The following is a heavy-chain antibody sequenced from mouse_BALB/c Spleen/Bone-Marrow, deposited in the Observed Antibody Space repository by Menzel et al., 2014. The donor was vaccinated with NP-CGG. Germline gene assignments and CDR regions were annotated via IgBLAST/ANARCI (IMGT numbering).Heavy chain of an antibody. D-gene: IGHD2-3*01. Sequence: EVKLVESGGGLVQPGGSLKLSCATSGFTFSDYYMYWVRQTPEKRLEWVAYISNGGGSTYYPDTVKGRFTISRDNAKNTLYPQMSRLKSEDTAMYYCARPLYDGYYVAYWGQGTLVTVSA. J-gene: IGHJ3*01. CDR3: ARPLYDGYYVAY. CDR2: ISNGGGST. CDR1: GFTFSDYY. V-gene: IGHV5-12*02.